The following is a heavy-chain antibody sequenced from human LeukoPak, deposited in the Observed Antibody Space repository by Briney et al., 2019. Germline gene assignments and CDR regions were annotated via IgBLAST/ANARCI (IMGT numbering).Heavy chain of an antibody. J-gene: IGHJ1*01. V-gene: IGHV3-53*01. CDR1: GFIVSDSY. CDR3: ARRTGAAPGEFFLH. D-gene: IGHD6-19*01. Sequence: GGSLRLSCAGSGFIVSDSYTSWVRQGPGKGLEWVTAIYSSGSTDYADSVRGRFTIARDTSKNMVYLQMNSLTAEDTAIYYCARRTGAAPGEFFLHWGQGTLVTVSS. CDR2: IYSSGST.